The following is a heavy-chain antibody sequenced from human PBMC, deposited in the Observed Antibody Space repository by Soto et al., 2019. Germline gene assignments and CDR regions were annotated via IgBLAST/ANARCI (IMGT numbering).Heavy chain of an antibody. Sequence: QVQLQESGPGLVKPSQTLSLTCTVSGGSISSGDYYWSWIRQPPGKGLEWIGYIYYSGSTYYNPSLKSRVTISVDTSKNQFSLKLSSVTAADTAVYYCARDGRENLWLGELFGGVWFDPWGQGTLVTVSS. J-gene: IGHJ5*02. V-gene: IGHV4-30-4*01. CDR1: GGSISSGDYY. D-gene: IGHD3-10*01. CDR2: IYYSGST. CDR3: ARDGRENLWLGELFGGVWFDP.